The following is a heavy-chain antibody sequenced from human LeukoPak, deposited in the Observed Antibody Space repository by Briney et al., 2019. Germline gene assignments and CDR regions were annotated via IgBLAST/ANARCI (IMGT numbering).Heavy chain of an antibody. CDR3: AGGLTVGGNWFDL. D-gene: IGHD1-26*01. V-gene: IGHV3-48*02. CDR2: ISFSGDTI. J-gene: IGHJ5*02. CDR1: GFTFSTCA. Sequence: GGSLRLSCATSGFTFSTCAMNWVRQAPGEGLEWISYISFSGDTIYYADSVKGRFTISRDNAKNSLYLHMNSLRDEDTAVYYCAGGLTVGGNWFDLWGQGTLVTASS.